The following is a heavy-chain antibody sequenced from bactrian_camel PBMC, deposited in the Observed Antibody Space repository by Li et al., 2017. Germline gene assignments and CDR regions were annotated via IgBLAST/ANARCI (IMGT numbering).Heavy chain of an antibody. CDR3: AADSQYGVPGTVIGSITT. Sequence: VQLVESGGGSVQAGGSLRLSCSVSASTRNKKCMGWFRQAPGREREAVAIIYINGLNTYIGDAVKGRFAISQDNSKSTLYLQMDSLKPEDSAMYYCAADSQYGVPGTVIGSITTGARGPRSPSP. D-gene: IGHD6*01. CDR1: ASTRNKKC. V-gene: IGHV3-2*01. J-gene: IGHJ4*01. CDR2: IYINGLNT.